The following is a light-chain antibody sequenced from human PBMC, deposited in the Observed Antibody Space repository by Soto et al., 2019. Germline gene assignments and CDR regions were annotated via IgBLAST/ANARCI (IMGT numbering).Light chain of an antibody. J-gene: IGKJ2*01. V-gene: IGKV3-20*01. CDR2: GAS. CDR1: QSLTSTY. Sequence: EIVLTQSPGTLSLSPGERATLSCRASQSLTSTYLAWYQQKPGQAPRLLIYGASSRATGIPDRFSGSGSGTDFTLTIRRLEPEDFAVYYCQQYASSPPSYTFGQGTKLEI. CDR3: QQYASSPPSYT.